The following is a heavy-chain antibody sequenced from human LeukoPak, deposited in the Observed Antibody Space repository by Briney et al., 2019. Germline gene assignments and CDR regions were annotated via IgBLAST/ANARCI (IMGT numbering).Heavy chain of an antibody. CDR2: IYPGDSDT. CDR1: GYSFTSYW. D-gene: IGHD1-26*01. V-gene: IGHV5-51*01. J-gene: IGHJ4*02. CDR3: ARARIVGANVDHFDY. Sequence: GESLKISCKGSGYSFTSYWIGWVRQMPGKGLEWMGIIYPGDSDTRYSPSFQGQVTISADKSISTAYLQWSSLKASDTAMYYCARARIVGANVDHFDYWGQGTLVTVSS.